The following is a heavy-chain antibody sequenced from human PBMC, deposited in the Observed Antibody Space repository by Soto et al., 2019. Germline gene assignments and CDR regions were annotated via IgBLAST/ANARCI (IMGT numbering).Heavy chain of an antibody. CDR3: AREEYSSSIDY. D-gene: IGHD6-6*01. Sequence: SETLSLTCTASVGSISSYYWSWIRQPPGKGLEWIGYIYYSGSTNYHPSLKSRVTISVDTSKNQFSLKLSSVTAADTAVYYCAREEYSSSIDYWGQGTLVTVSS. CDR1: VGSISSYY. CDR2: IYYSGST. J-gene: IGHJ4*02. V-gene: IGHV4-59*01.